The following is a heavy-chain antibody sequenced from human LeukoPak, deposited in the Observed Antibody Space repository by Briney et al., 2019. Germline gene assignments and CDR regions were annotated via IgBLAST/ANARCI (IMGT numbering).Heavy chain of an antibody. J-gene: IGHJ6*03. CDR2: IYPGDSDT. CDR3: ARGYGDFRYYYYYYMDV. D-gene: IGHD4-17*01. V-gene: IGHV5-51*01. CDR1: GYSFTSYW. Sequence: GESLKISFKGSGYSFTSYWIGWVRQMPGKGLEWMGIIYPGDSDTRYSPSFQGQVTISADKSIGTAYLQWSSLKASDTAMYYCARGYGDFRYYYYYYMDVWGKGTTVTVSS.